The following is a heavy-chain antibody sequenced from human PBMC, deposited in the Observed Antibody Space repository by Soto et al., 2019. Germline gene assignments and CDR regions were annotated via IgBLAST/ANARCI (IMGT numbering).Heavy chain of an antibody. Sequence: SETLSLTCSVSGDSISNLDYFWAWIRQPPGQALEYIGYIYKSATTYYNPSFESRVAISVETSKSQFSLNVTSVTAADTAVYFCARGRYCLTGRCFPNWFDSWGQGALVTVSS. CDR3: ARGRYCLTGRCFPNWFDS. V-gene: IGHV4-30-4*01. D-gene: IGHD7-27*01. CDR1: GDSISNLDYF. J-gene: IGHJ5*01. CDR2: IYKSATT.